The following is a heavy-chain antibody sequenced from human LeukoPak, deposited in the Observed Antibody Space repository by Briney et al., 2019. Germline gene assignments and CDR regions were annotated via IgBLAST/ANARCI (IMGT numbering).Heavy chain of an antibody. CDR2: IYYSGST. D-gene: IGHD3-22*01. Sequence: SETLSLTCSVSGGSISLSYYYWSWIRQPPGKGLEWIGYIYYSGSTNYNPSLKSRVTISVDTSKNQFSLKLSSVTAADTAVYYCARADDSSGYYPDYWGQGTLVTVSS. CDR1: GGSISLSYYY. V-gene: IGHV4-61*01. CDR3: ARADDSSGYYPDY. J-gene: IGHJ4*02.